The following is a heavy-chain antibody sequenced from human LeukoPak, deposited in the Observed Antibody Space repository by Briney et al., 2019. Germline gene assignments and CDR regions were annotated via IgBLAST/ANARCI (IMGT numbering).Heavy chain of an antibody. CDR1: GGSISGYY. D-gene: IGHD3-10*01. CDR2: INHSGST. V-gene: IGHV4-34*01. J-gene: IGHJ5*02. Sequence: SETLSLTCTVSGGSISGYYWSWIRQPPGKGLEWIGEINHSGSTNYNPSLKSRVTISVDTSKNQFSLKLSSVTAADTAVYYCARGRITMVRGVPFDPWGQGTLVTVSS. CDR3: ARGRITMVRGVPFDP.